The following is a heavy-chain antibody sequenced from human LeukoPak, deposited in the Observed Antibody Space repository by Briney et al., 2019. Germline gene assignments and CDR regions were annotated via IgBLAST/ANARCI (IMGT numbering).Heavy chain of an antibody. D-gene: IGHD2-21*01. CDR2: IKSNNDGGTT. CDR3: APVMVEDRGF. Sequence: GGSLRLSCAASGFIFNKAWMNWVRQAPGKGPEWVGRIKSNNDGGTTDYASPVEGRFIISRDDSKNTIYLQMNRLVIDDTAIYYCAPVMVEDRGFWGQGTLVTVSS. CDR1: GFIFNKAW. J-gene: IGHJ4*02. V-gene: IGHV3-15*01.